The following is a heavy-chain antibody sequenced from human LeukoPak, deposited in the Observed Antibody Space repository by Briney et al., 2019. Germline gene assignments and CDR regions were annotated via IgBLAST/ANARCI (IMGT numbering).Heavy chain of an antibody. CDR1: GFTFSSYA. Sequence: GGSLRLSCAASGFTFSSYAMSWVRQAPGKGLEWVSAISGSGGSTYYADSVKGRFTIFRDNSKNTLYLQMNSLRAEDTAVYYCAKDQGGSSWYKGEYYFDYWGQGTLVTVSS. D-gene: IGHD6-13*01. J-gene: IGHJ4*02. V-gene: IGHV3-23*01. CDR2: ISGSGGST. CDR3: AKDQGGSSWYKGEYYFDY.